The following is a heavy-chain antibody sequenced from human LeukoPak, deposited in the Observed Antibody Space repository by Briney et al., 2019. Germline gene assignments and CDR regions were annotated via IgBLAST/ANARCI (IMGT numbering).Heavy chain of an antibody. Sequence: GGALRLSCAGSGFTFSSYGMHWVRQAPGKGLEWVAVISYDGSNKYYADSVKCRFTISRDNSKYTLYLQMNSLRAEDTAVYYCAKEGYYDSRNHRKTMEWGQGSLFTGSS. CDR3: AKEGYYDSRNHRKTME. V-gene: IGHV3-30*18. CDR1: GFTFSSYG. D-gene: IGHD3-22*01. CDR2: ISYDGSNK. J-gene: IGHJ4*02.